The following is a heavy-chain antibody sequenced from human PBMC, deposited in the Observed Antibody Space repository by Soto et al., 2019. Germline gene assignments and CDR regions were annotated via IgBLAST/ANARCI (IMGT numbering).Heavy chain of an antibody. CDR1: GGTFSSYA. Sequence: GASVKVCCKASGGTFSSYAISWVRQAPGQGLEWMGGIIPIFGTANYAQKFQGRVTITADESTSTAYMELSSLRSEDTAVYYCARDFIVVVTAARLGYYYGMDVWGQGTTVTVSS. V-gene: IGHV1-69*13. J-gene: IGHJ6*02. D-gene: IGHD2-21*02. CDR3: ARDFIVVVTAARLGYYYGMDV. CDR2: IIPIFGTA.